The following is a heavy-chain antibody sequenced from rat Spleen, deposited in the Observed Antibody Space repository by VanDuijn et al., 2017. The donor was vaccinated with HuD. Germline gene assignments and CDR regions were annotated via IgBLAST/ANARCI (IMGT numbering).Heavy chain of an antibody. CDR3: ARHLSGYYVMDA. V-gene: IGHV5-7*01. CDR1: GFTFSDHN. J-gene: IGHJ2*01. CDR2: INYDGGST. Sequence: EVQLVESGGGLVQPGRSLKVFCAALGFTFSDHNMAWVRQAPTKGLEWVASINYDGGSTYYRDSVKGRFTLSRDNAKSTLYLQMDSLRSEDTATYYCARHLSGYYVMDAWGQGVMVTVSS. D-gene: IGHD1-12*01.